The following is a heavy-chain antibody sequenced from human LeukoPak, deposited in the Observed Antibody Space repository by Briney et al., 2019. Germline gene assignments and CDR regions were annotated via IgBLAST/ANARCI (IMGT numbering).Heavy chain of an antibody. Sequence: GGSLRLSCAASGFTFSSYEMNWVRQAPGKGLKWVSYISSSGSTIYYADSVKGRFTISRDNAKNSLYLQMNSLRAEDTAVYYCARLRYDFVWGSYDYWGQGTLVTVSS. J-gene: IGHJ4*02. CDR1: GFTFSSYE. CDR3: ARLRYDFVWGSYDY. CDR2: ISSSGSTI. V-gene: IGHV3-48*03. D-gene: IGHD3-16*01.